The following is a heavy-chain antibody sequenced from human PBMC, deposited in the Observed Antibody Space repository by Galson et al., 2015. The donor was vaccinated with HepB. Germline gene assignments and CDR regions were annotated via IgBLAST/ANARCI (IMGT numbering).Heavy chain of an antibody. Sequence: SVKVSCKASGCTFTDYYMHWVRQAPGQGLEWMGWINPNTGGTNYAQKFQGRVTMTRDTSISTAYMELSRLRSDDTAVYYCARDWGGNFFFDFWGQGTLVTVSS. D-gene: IGHD4-23*01. CDR1: GCTFTDYY. V-gene: IGHV1-2*02. J-gene: IGHJ4*02. CDR3: ARDWGGNFFFDF. CDR2: INPNTGGT.